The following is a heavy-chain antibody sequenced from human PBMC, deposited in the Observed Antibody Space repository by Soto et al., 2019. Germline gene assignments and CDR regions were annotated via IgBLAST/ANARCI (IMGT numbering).Heavy chain of an antibody. CDR3: ARRYGDYEGDDY. CDR2: ISPSSSTI. D-gene: IGHD4-17*01. CDR1: EFTFSSYS. J-gene: IGHJ4*02. Sequence: EVQLVESGGGLVQPGGSLRLSCVGTEFTFSSYSMSWVRQAPGKGLEWVSYISPSSSTIYYADSVKGRFTISRDNAKKSLYLQMNSLRDDDTAVYYCARRYGDYEGDDYWGQGTLVTVSS. V-gene: IGHV3-48*02.